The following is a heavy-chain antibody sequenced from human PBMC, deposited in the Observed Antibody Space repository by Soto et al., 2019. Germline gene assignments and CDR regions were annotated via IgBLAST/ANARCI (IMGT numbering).Heavy chain of an antibody. CDR1: GGSISSYY. CDR3: ARDQGSSWYGGFDI. D-gene: IGHD6-13*01. V-gene: IGHV4-59*01. J-gene: IGHJ3*02. CDR2: IYYSGST. Sequence: SETLSLTCTVSGGSISSYYWSWIRQPPGKGLEWIGYIYYSGSTNYNPSLKSRVTISVDTSKNQFSLKLSSVTAADTAVYYCARDQGSSWYGGFDIWGQGTMVTVS.